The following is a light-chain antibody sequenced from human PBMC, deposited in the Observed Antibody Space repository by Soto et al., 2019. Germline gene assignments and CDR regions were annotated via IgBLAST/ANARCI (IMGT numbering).Light chain of an antibody. Sequence: EIVLTQSPGTLSLSPGERATLSCRASQSVSSDYLAWFQQKPGQAPRLLIFGASNRDTGIPDRFSGSGSGTDFTLTISRLEPEDFAMYYCQQYGSSPGTFGQGTMVEVK. J-gene: IGKJ1*01. V-gene: IGKV3-20*01. CDR3: QQYGSSPGT. CDR2: GAS. CDR1: QSVSSDY.